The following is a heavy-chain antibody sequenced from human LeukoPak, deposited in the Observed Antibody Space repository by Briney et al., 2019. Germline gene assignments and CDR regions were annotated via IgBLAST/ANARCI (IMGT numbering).Heavy chain of an antibody. J-gene: IGHJ6*03. CDR3: ARETSQKGAHYMDV. V-gene: IGHV4-59*01. CDR1: GGSISSYY. D-gene: IGHD3-16*01. Sequence: SETLSHTCTVSGGSISSYYWSWIRQAAGKGLEWIGYIYYSGSTNYNPSLKSRVTISVDTSKNQFSLKLSSVTAADTAVYYCARETSQKGAHYMDVWGKGTTVTISS. CDR2: IYYSGST.